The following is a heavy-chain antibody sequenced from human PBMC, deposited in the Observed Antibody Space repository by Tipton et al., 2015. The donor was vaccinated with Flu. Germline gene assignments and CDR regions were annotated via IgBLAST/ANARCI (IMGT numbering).Heavy chain of an antibody. CDR1: GFTFDTYA. CDR3: ARDSGYDYHYVMGV. J-gene: IGHJ6*02. CDR2: ISYDGNIK. V-gene: IGHV3-30*03. D-gene: IGHD6-19*01. Sequence: AVSGFTFDTYAMHWVRQAPGKGLEWVAVISYDGNIKYYGDSVKGRLTISRDDSRNMLYLQVNSLRAEDTAVYYCARDSGYDYHYVMGVWGQGTTVTVSS.